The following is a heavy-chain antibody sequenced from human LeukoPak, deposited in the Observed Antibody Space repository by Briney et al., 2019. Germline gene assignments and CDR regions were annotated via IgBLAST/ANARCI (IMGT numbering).Heavy chain of an antibody. V-gene: IGHV3-30-3*01. Sequence: PGRSLRLSCAASGFTFSSYAMHWVRQAPGQGLEWVAVISYDGSNKYYADSVKGRFTISRDNSKNTLYLQMNSLRAEDTAVYYCARDRSYYDILTGYESYYYYGMDVWGQGTTVTVSS. CDR2: ISYDGSNK. CDR1: GFTFSSYA. J-gene: IGHJ6*02. CDR3: ARDRSYYDILTGYESYYYYGMDV. D-gene: IGHD3-9*01.